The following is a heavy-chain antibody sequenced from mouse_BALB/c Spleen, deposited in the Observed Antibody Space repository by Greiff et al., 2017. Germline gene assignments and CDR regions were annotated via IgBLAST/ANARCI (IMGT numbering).Heavy chain of an antibody. CDR3: ARRGYGNYVAYAMDY. J-gene: IGHJ4*01. V-gene: IGHV14-3*02. D-gene: IGHD2-1*01. Sequence: VQLQQSGAELVKPGASVKLSCTASGFNIKDTYMHWVKQRPEQGLEWIGRIDPANGNTKYDPKFQGKATITADTSSNTAYLQLSSLTSEDTAVYYCARRGYGNYVAYAMDYWGQGTSVTVSS. CDR2: IDPANGNT. CDR1: GFNIKDTY.